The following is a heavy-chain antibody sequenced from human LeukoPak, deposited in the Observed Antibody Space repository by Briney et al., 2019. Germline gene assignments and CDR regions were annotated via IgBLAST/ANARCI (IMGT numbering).Heavy chain of an antibody. V-gene: IGHV4-38-2*02. D-gene: IGHD6-13*01. Sequence: PSETLSLTCTVSGYSISSGYYWVWIRQPPGKGLEWIGSIYYSGSTYYNPSLKSRVTISVDTSKNQFSLKLSSVTAADTAVYYCAREARGYSTSYYYYYYMDVWGKGTTVTVSS. CDR2: IYYSGST. CDR1: GYSISSGYY. J-gene: IGHJ6*03. CDR3: AREARGYSTSYYYYYYMDV.